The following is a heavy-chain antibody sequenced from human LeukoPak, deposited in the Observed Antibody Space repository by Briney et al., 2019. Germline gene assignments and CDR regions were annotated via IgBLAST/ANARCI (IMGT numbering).Heavy chain of an antibody. CDR3: ASGVAVFPFDY. CDR1: GGSISSGSYY. CDR2: IYTSGST. Sequence: SQTLSLTCTVSGGSISSGSYYWSWIRQPAGKGLEWIGRIYTSGSTNYNPSLKSRVTISVDTSKNQFSLKLSSVTAADTAVYYCASGVAVFPFDYWGQGTLVTVSS. V-gene: IGHV4-61*02. J-gene: IGHJ4*02. D-gene: IGHD3-3*01.